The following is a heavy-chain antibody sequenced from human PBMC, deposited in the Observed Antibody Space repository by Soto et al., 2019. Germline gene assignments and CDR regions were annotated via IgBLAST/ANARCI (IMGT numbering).Heavy chain of an antibody. V-gene: IGHV4-39*07. CDR3: ARGGHWNYFDY. D-gene: IGHD1-1*01. CDR2: VYYSGST. J-gene: IGHJ4*02. CDR1: GYSISNTGYY. Sequence: SETLSLTCSVSGYSISNTGYYWGWLRQAPGKGLEYIASVYYSGSTNYNPSLKSRVTISVDTSKNQFSLKLSSVTAADTAVYYCARGGHWNYFDYWGQGTLVTVSS.